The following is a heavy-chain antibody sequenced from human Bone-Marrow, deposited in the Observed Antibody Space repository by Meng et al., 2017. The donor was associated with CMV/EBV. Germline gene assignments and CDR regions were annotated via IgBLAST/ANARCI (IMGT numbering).Heavy chain of an antibody. CDR3: ARGRDTVTTGHFGY. CDR2: IGYDENNK. V-gene: IGHV3-33*01. Sequence: AAGLTYSGYGRQWVGRATGKEVEGVAVIGYDENNKCYADSVKDRFTISRDNSKNTLYLKMNSMRAEDTAVYYCARGRDTVTTGHFGYWGQGTLVTVSS. CDR1: GLTYSGYG. D-gene: IGHD4-17*01. J-gene: IGHJ4*02.